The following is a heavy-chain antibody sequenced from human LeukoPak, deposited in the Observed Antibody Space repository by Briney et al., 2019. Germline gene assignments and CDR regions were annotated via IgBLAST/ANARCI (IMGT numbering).Heavy chain of an antibody. Sequence: SETLSLTCTVSGYSISSNYYWGWIRQPPGKGLEWIGNIYHSGSISYNPSLKSRVTISVDTSKNQFSLKLSSVTAADTAVYYCATARSFGVVITEGYDYWGQGTLVTVSS. D-gene: IGHD3-3*01. CDR2: IYHSGSI. J-gene: IGHJ4*02. CDR3: ATARSFGVVITEGYDY. CDR1: GYSISSNYY. V-gene: IGHV4-38-2*02.